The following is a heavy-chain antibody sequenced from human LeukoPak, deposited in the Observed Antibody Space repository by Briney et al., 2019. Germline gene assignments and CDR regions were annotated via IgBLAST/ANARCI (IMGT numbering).Heavy chain of an antibody. CDR3: ARGGGDSSGIDY. Sequence: PSETLSLTCTVSGGPITNTNYYWGWIRQPPGKGLEWIGSIYYSGSTYYNPSLKSRVTISVDTSKNQFSLKLSSVTAADTAVYYCARGGGDSSGIDYWGQGTLVTVSS. CDR2: IYYSGST. V-gene: IGHV4-39*01. J-gene: IGHJ4*02. CDR1: GGPITNTNYY. D-gene: IGHD3-22*01.